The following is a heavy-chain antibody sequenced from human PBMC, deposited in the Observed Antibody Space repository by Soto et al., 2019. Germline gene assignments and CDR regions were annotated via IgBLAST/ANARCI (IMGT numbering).Heavy chain of an antibody. V-gene: IGHV4-34*01. D-gene: IGHD6-13*01. Sequence: SETLSLTCAVYGGSFSGYYWSWIRQPPGKGLEWIGEINHSGSTNYNPSLKSRVTISVDTSKNQFSLKLTSVTAADTAVYYCARYSNNWFQTEGMDVWGQGTTVT. CDR2: INHSGST. CDR1: GGSFSGYY. CDR3: ARYSNNWFQTEGMDV. J-gene: IGHJ6*02.